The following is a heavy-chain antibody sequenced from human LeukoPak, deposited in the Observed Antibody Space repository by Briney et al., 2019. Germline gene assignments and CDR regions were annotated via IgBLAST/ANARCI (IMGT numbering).Heavy chain of an antibody. J-gene: IGHJ6*03. CDR1: GYTFTSYD. CDR3: ARRVQESYLYYYYYMDV. CDR2: MNPNSGNT. D-gene: IGHD3-10*01. Sequence: GASVTASCKVSGYTFTSYDINWVRQATGQGLGWMGWMNPNSGNTSYAQKFQGRVTMTRNTSISTAYMELSSLRSEDTAVYYCARRVQESYLYYYYYMDVWGKGSTVTVSS. V-gene: IGHV1-8*01.